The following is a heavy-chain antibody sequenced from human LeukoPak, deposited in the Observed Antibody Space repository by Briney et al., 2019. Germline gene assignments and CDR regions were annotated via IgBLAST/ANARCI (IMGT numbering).Heavy chain of an antibody. CDR3: TTDSSGYLYMDAFDI. D-gene: IGHD3-22*01. Sequence: GGSLRLSCAASGLTFSNAWMTWVRQAPGKGLEWVGRIKSKTDGGTTDYAAPVKGRFTFSRDDSKNTLYLQMNSLKTEDTAVYYCTTDSSGYLYMDAFDIWGQGTMVTVSS. CDR2: IKSKTDGGTT. V-gene: IGHV3-15*01. J-gene: IGHJ3*02. CDR1: GLTFSNAW.